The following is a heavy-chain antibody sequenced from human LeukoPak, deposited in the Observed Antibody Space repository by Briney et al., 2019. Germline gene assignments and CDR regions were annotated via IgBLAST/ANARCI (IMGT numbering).Heavy chain of an antibody. CDR3: ARTNTVTTYPYYFDY. V-gene: IGHV4-34*01. D-gene: IGHD4-17*01. CDR2: INHSGST. CDR1: GGSFSGYY. J-gene: IGHJ4*02. Sequence: SETLSLTCAVYGGSFSGYYWSWIRQPPGKGLEWIGEINHSGSTNYNPSLKSRVTISVDTSKNQFSLKLSSVTAADTAVYYCARTNTVTTYPYYFDYWGQGTLVTVSS.